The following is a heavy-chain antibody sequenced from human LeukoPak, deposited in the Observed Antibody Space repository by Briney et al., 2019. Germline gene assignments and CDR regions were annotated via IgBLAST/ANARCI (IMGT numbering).Heavy chain of an antibody. CDR2: INQDGSEK. J-gene: IGHJ4*02. V-gene: IGHV3-7*05. Sequence: GGPLSLSCAASGFPFSSYWMTWVRQAPGQGLEWVASINQDGSEKYYVDSVKGRFTISRDNAKNSLYLQLNSLRAEDTAVYYCARFPSSSLDYWGQGTLVAVSS. CDR3: ARFPSSSLDY. D-gene: IGHD6-6*01. CDR1: GFPFSSYW.